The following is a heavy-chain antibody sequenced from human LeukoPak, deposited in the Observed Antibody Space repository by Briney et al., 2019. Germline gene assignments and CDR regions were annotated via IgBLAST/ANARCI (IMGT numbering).Heavy chain of an antibody. D-gene: IGHD3-10*01. CDR2: IGSSGVNT. Sequence: PGGSLRLSCAASGFTFSDYAMSWVRQAPGKGLEWVSGIGSSGVNTDYATSVKGRFTISRDNTKSTLHLLMNSLRVEDTATYYCAEGRNSGSYFGIDPWGQGTPVSVSS. J-gene: IGHJ5*02. CDR1: GFTFSDYA. V-gene: IGHV3-23*01. CDR3: AEGRNSGSYFGIDP.